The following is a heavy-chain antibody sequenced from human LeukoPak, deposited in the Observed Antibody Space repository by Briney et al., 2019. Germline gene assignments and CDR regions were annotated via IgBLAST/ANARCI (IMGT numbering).Heavy chain of an antibody. Sequence: SVKVSCKASGGTFSSYAISWVRQAPGQGLEWMGGIIPIFGTASYAQKFQGRVTITADESTSTAYMELSSLRSEDTAVYYCARESRMGYYYDSSGSISDAFDIWGQGTMVTVSS. CDR2: IIPIFGTA. V-gene: IGHV1-69*13. CDR1: GGTFSSYA. D-gene: IGHD3-22*01. CDR3: ARESRMGYYYDSSGSISDAFDI. J-gene: IGHJ3*02.